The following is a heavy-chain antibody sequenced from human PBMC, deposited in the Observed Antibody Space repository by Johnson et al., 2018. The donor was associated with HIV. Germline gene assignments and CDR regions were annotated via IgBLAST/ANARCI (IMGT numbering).Heavy chain of an antibody. CDR3: ARTQRVTMIVVSLGAFDI. CDR1: GFTFSNSA. Sequence: VQLVESGGGLVQPGRSLRLSCAASGFTFSNSAMHWVRQAPGKGLEWVSGINWNGGSTGYADSVKGRFTISRDNAKNSLYLQMNSLRAEDTAVYYCARTQRVTMIVVSLGAFDIWGQGTMVTVSS. J-gene: IGHJ3*02. CDR2: INWNGGST. D-gene: IGHD3-22*01. V-gene: IGHV3-20*04.